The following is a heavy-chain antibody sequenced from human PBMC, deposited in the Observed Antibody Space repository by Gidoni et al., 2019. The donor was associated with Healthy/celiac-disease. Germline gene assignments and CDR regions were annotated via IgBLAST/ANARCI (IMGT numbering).Heavy chain of an antibody. Sequence: QVQLVQSGAEVKKPGASVKVSCKASGYTFTSYAMHWVRQAPGQRLEWMGWINAGNGNTKYSQKFQGRVTITRDTSASTAYMELSSLRSEDTAVYYCASWSGFGELLYYYGMDVWGQGTTVTVSS. D-gene: IGHD3-10*01. V-gene: IGHV1-3*01. J-gene: IGHJ6*02. CDR1: GYTFTSYA. CDR2: INAGNGNT. CDR3: ASWSGFGELLYYYGMDV.